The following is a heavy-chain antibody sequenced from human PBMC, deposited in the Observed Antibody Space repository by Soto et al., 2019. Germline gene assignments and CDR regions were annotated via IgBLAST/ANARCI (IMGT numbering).Heavy chain of an antibody. J-gene: IGHJ6*03. CDR1: GGTFSSYT. D-gene: IGHD5-12*01. Sequence: QVQLVQSGAEVKKPGSSVKVSCKASGGTFSSYTISWVRQAPGQGLEWMGRIIPILGIANYAQKFQGRVTITADKSTSTAYMELSSLRSEDTDVYYCARSNSGYDYLDYYYYYYMDVWGKGTTVTVSS. V-gene: IGHV1-69*02. CDR2: IIPILGIA. CDR3: ARSNSGYDYLDYYYYYYMDV.